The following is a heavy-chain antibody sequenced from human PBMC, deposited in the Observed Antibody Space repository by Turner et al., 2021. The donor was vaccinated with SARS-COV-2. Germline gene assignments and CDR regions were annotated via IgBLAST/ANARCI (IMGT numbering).Heavy chain of an antibody. CDR2: ISASGGTL. J-gene: IGHJ5*01. Sequence: EVDLVESGGGLVKPGGSLRLSCAASGFTFSDYSLNWVRQAPGKGLEWVAYISASGGTLHYADSVKGRFSISRDSVTNSLYLQMNSLRDDDTGIYYCARDKGLTTIDAFDFWGQGTLVTVSS. V-gene: IGHV3-48*02. D-gene: IGHD1-1*01. CDR1: GFTFSDYS. CDR3: ARDKGLTTIDAFDF.